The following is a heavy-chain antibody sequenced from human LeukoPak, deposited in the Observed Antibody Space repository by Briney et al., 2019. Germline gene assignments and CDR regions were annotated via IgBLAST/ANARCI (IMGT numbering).Heavy chain of an antibody. V-gene: IGHV1-2*02. CDR3: ARDRGYCSSTNCYYIDY. D-gene: IGHD2-2*01. CDR1: GYTFTGYY. CDR2: INPNSGGT. Sequence: ASVKVSCKASGYTFTGYYMHWVRQAPGQGLEWMGWINPNSGGTNYAQKFQGRVTMTRDTSISTAYMELSRLRSDDTAVYYCARDRGYCSSTNCYYIDYWGQGTLVTVSS. J-gene: IGHJ4*02.